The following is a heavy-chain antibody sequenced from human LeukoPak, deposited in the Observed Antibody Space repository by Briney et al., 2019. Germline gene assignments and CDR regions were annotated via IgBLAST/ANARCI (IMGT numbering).Heavy chain of an antibody. J-gene: IGHJ4*02. CDR1: GFNFAAYP. D-gene: IGHD5-12*01. Sequence: GGSLRLSCVASGFNFAAYPMHWVRQVPGKGLEWVALIRGDSGGSFYTDSVKGRFTISRDNAKKSLYLEISRLRADDTAVYYCARDPGYSSFDLWGQGTQVAVSS. CDR3: ARDPGYSSFDL. CDR2: IRGDSGGS. V-gene: IGHV3-43*02.